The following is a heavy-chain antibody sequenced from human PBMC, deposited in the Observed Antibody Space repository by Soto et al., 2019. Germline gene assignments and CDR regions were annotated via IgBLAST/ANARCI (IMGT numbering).Heavy chain of an antibody. V-gene: IGHV4-30-2*01. CDR3: ARVPDR. Sequence: QLQLRDSGSGLVKPSQTLSLTCAVSGGSISSGGYSWSWIRQPPGKGLEWIGYIYHSGSTYYNPSLKSRVTISVDRSKNQFSLKLSSVTAADTAVYYCARVPDRWGQGTLVTVSS. CDR1: GGSISSGGYS. J-gene: IGHJ5*02. D-gene: IGHD2-2*01. CDR2: IYHSGST.